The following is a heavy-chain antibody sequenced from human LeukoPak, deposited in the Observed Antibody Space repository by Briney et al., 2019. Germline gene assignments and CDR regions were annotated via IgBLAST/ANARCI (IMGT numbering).Heavy chain of an antibody. Sequence: GGSVRLSCAASGFTFSSYGMHWVRQAPGKGLEWVAFIRYDGSNKYYADSVKGRFTISRDNSKNTLYLQMNSQRTEDTAVYYCAKDFSVYYCDSRVFDYWGQGTLVTVSS. V-gene: IGHV3-30*02. CDR1: GFTFSSYG. CDR3: AKDFSVYYCDSRVFDY. J-gene: IGHJ4*02. CDR2: IRYDGSNK. D-gene: IGHD3-22*01.